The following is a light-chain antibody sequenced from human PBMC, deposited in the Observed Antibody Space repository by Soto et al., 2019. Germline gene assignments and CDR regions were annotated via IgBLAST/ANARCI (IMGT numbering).Light chain of an antibody. CDR3: QQYDDLPLT. CDR2: DAS. J-gene: IGKJ5*01. CDR1: QDIDKF. Sequence: DIQMTQSPSSLSASVGDRVTITCQASQDIDKFLNWYQQKPGKPPKLLIDDASNLATGVPSRFSGRGSGTDFTFTISSLQPEDVATYYCQQYDDLPLTFGQGPRLQIK. V-gene: IGKV1-33*01.